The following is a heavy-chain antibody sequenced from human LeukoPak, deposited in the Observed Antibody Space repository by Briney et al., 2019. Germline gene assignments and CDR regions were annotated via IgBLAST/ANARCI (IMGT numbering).Heavy chain of an antibody. J-gene: IGHJ5*02. D-gene: IGHD4-17*01. V-gene: IGHV3-30*02. CDR2: IRYDGSNK. Sequence: GGSLRLSCAASGFTFSSYGMHWVRQAPGKGLEWVAFIRYDGSNKYYADSVKGRFTISRDNSKNTLYLQMNSLRAEDTAVYYCAKDRYDYGDYGGFDPWGQGTLVTVSS. CDR1: GFTFSSYG. CDR3: AKDRYDYGDYGGFDP.